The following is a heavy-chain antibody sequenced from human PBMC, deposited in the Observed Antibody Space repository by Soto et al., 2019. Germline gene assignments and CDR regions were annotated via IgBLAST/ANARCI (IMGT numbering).Heavy chain of an antibody. V-gene: IGHV4-31*03. CDR3: ARGYGRNIDY. CDR1: GGSINSGGYY. Sequence: SETLSLTCTVSGGSINSGGYYWSWIRQHPGKGLEWIGYIYYSGSTYYNASLESRVTISVDTSKNQFSLKLSSVTAADTAVYYCARGYGRNIDYWGQGTLVTVSS. D-gene: IGHD5-18*01. J-gene: IGHJ4*02. CDR2: IYYSGST.